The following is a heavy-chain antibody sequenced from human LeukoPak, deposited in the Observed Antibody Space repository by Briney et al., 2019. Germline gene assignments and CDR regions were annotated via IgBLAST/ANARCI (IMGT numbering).Heavy chain of an antibody. CDR3: ARYYYDSSGYSKADTDY. D-gene: IGHD3-22*01. CDR2: IYHSGGT. J-gene: IGHJ4*02. CDR1: GYSISSGYY. Sequence: PSETLSLTCPVSGYSISSGYYWGWIQQPPGKGLECIGSIYHSGGTYYNPSLKSRVTISVDTSKNQFSLKLSSVTAADTAAYYCARYYYDSSGYSKADTDYWGQGTLFTVSS. V-gene: IGHV4-38-2*01.